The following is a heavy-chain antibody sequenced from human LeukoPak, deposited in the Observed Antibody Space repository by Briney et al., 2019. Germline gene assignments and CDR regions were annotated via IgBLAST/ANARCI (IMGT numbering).Heavy chain of an antibody. CDR3: AREGQVGATLYYFDY. CDR2: ISAYNGNT. V-gene: IGHV1-18*01. CDR1: GYTFTSYG. D-gene: IGHD1-26*01. Sequence: APVKVSCKASGYTFTSYGISWARQAPGQGLEWMGWISAYNGNTNYAQKLQGRVTMTTDTSTSTAYMELRSLRSDDTAVYYCAREGQVGATLYYFDYWGQGTLVTVSS. J-gene: IGHJ4*02.